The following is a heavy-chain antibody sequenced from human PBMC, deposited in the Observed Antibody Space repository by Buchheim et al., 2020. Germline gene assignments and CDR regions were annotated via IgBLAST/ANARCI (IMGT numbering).Heavy chain of an antibody. V-gene: IGHV3-23*01. CDR1: GFTFSSYA. Sequence: EVQLLESGGGLVQPGGSLRLSCAASGFTFSSYAMSWVRQAPGKGLEWVSAISGSGGSTYNADSVKGRFTISRDNSKNTLYLQMISLRPEDTAVYYCAKEIKRITIFGVVGLAMDVCGEGTT. CDR2: ISGSGGST. CDR3: AKEIKRITIFGVVGLAMDV. J-gene: IGHJ6*02. D-gene: IGHD3-3*01.